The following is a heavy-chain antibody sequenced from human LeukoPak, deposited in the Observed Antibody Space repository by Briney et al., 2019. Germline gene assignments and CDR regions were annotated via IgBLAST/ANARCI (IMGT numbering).Heavy chain of an antibody. V-gene: IGHV4-39*01. Sequence: SETLSLTCTVSGGSISSSSYYWGWIRQPPGKGLEWIGSIYYSGSTYYNPSLKSRVTISVDTSKNQFSLKLSSVTAADTAVCYCARHGMKYGPLDYWGQGTLVTVSS. D-gene: IGHD1-26*01. CDR1: GGSISSSSYY. CDR3: ARHGMKYGPLDY. CDR2: IYYSGST. J-gene: IGHJ4*02.